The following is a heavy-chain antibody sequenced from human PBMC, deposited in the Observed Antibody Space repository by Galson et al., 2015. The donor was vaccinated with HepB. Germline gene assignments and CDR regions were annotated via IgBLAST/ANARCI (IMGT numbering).Heavy chain of an antibody. CDR2: IYPGDSDT. CDR1: GYSFTSYW. CDR3: ARRAIAARPRGMAWFDP. Sequence: QSGAEVKKPGESLKISCKGSGYSFTSYWIGWVRQMPGKGLEWMGIIYPGDSDTRYSPPFQGQVTISADKSISTACLQWSSLKASDTAMYYCARRAIAARPRGMAWFDPWGQGTLVTVSS. V-gene: IGHV5-51*03. J-gene: IGHJ5*02. D-gene: IGHD6-6*01.